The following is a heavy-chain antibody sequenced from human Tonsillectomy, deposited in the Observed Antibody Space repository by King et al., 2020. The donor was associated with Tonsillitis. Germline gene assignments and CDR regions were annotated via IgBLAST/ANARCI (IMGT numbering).Heavy chain of an antibody. CDR1: GFSFSNYG. J-gene: IGHJ4*02. CDR2: IWYDGSNK. Sequence: VQLVESGGGVVQPGRSLRLSCAASGFSFSNYGMHWGRQAPGKGREGGAVIWYDGSNKYYADSVKGRFTISRDNSRNTLYLQMDSLRAEDTAVYYCARDPSYYSSSGVAYWGQGTLVTVSS. D-gene: IGHD6-6*01. V-gene: IGHV3-33*01. CDR3: ARDPSYYSSSGVAY.